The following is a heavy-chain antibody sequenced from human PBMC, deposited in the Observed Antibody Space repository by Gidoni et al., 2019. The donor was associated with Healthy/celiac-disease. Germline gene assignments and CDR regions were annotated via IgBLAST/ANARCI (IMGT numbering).Heavy chain of an antibody. J-gene: IGHJ4*02. CDR1: GFTFSGSA. Sequence: EVQLVESGGGLVQPGGSLTLSCAASGFTFSGSAMHWVRQASGKGLEWVGRIRSKANSYATAYAASVKGRFTISRDDSKNTAYLQMNSLKTEDTAVYYCTGEEVDTAMVDIDYWGQGTLVTVSS. D-gene: IGHD5-18*01. CDR3: TGEEVDTAMVDIDY. V-gene: IGHV3-73*01. CDR2: IRSKANSYAT.